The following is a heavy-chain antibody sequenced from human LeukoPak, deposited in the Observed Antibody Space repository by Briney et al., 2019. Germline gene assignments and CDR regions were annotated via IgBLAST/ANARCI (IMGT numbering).Heavy chain of an antibody. CDR1: GGSISSYY. CDR2: IYYSGST. Sequence: SETLSLTCTVSGGSISSYYWSWIRRPPGKGLEWIGYIYYSGSTNYNPSLKSRVTISVDTSKNQFSLKLSSVTAADTAVYYCARDHDDAFDIWGQGTMVTVSS. CDR3: ARDHDDAFDI. V-gene: IGHV4-59*01. J-gene: IGHJ3*02.